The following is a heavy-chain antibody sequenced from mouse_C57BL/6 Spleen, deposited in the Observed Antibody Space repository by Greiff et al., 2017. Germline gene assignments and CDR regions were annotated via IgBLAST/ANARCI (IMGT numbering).Heavy chain of an antibody. Sequence: QVQLQQPGAELVKPGASVKLSCKASGYTFTSYWMHWVKQRPGQGLEWIGMIHPNSGGTNYNQKFKSKDTLTVDKSSSTAYMQLRSLTSEDSAVYYCATRPHYFDYCGQGTTLTVSS. CDR1: GYTFTSYW. CDR2: IHPNSGGT. J-gene: IGHJ2*01. V-gene: IGHV1-64*01. CDR3: ATRPHYFDY.